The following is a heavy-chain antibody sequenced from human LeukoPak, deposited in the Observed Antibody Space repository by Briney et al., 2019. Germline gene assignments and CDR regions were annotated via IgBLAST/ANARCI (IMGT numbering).Heavy chain of an antibody. J-gene: IGHJ3*02. CDR3: AREAFAFDI. Sequence: PGGSLRLSCAASGFTFDDYAMHWVRQAPGEGLEWVSGINWNSGSIGYADSVKGRFTISRDNAKNSLYLQMNSLRAEDTAVYYCAREAFAFDIWGQGTMVTVSS. V-gene: IGHV3-9*01. CDR2: INWNSGSI. CDR1: GFTFDDYA.